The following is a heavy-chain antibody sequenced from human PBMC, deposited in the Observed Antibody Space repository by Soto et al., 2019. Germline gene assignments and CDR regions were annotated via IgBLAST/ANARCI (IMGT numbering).Heavy chain of an antibody. CDR2: ISSSSSYI. Sequence: TGGSLRLSCAASGFTFSSYSMNWVRQAPGKGLEWVSSISSSSSYIYYADSVKGRFTISRDNAKNSLYLQMNSLRAEDTAVYYCASGGNSSSSNAFDIWGQGTMVTVSS. CDR1: GFTFSSYS. D-gene: IGHD6-13*01. CDR3: ASGGNSSSSNAFDI. V-gene: IGHV3-21*01. J-gene: IGHJ3*02.